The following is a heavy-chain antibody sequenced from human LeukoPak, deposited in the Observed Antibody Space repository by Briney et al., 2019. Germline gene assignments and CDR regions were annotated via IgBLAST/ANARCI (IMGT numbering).Heavy chain of an antibody. J-gene: IGHJ4*02. CDR2: ISSSSSYI. Sequence: GGSLRLSCAPSVFTFSIYNMNWVRRAPGKGLEWVSSISSSSSYIYYADSVKGRFTISRDNAKNSLYLQMNSLRAEETAVYYCARVSGYYYFDYWGQGTLVTVSS. D-gene: IGHD3-22*01. CDR3: ARVSGYYYFDY. CDR1: VFTFSIYN. V-gene: IGHV3-21*01.